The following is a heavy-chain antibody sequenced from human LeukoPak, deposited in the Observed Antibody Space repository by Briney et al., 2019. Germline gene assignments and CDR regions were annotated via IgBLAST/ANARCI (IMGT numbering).Heavy chain of an antibody. Sequence: PSETLSLTCAVYGGSFSGYYWSWIRQLPGKGLEWIGEINHSGSTNYNPSLKSRVTISVDTSKNQFSLKLSSVTAADTAVYYCARIVYRTTVDYWGQGTLVTVSS. V-gene: IGHV4-34*01. J-gene: IGHJ4*02. CDR3: ARIVYRTTVDY. CDR2: INHSGST. D-gene: IGHD4-17*01. CDR1: GGSFSGYY.